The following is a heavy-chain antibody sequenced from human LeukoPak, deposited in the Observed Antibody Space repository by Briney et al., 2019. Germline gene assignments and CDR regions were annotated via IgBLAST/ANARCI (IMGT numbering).Heavy chain of an antibody. D-gene: IGHD6-13*01. CDR2: ISRSGSHT. CDR3: ARVGSTAEAGTPDY. Sequence: GGSLRLFCASSVFTFSDYYMRWIRQAPGKGLEWLSYISRSGSHTPYADSVRGRFTVSRDNAKNSLSLELNSLRVDDTAIYYCARVGSTAEAGTPDYWGQGTLVTVSS. J-gene: IGHJ4*02. V-gene: IGHV3-11*06. CDR1: VFTFSDYY.